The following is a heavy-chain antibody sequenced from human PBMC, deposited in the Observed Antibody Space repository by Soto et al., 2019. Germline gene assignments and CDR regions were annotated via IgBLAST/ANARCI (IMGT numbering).Heavy chain of an antibody. CDR3: XXXXXXLWFPESSDAFGM. Sequence: EVQLLESGGGLVQPGGSLRLSCAASGFLFIDYAMSWGRQPPGKGLEWVSSITGTGSATHHADSGKGRFIISRDKAEXXXXXXXXXXXXXXXXXXXXXXXXXXLWFPESSDAFGMWGQG. V-gene: IGHV3-23*01. D-gene: IGHD3-10*01. J-gene: IGHJ3*02. CDR1: GFLFIDYA. CDR2: ITGTGSAT.